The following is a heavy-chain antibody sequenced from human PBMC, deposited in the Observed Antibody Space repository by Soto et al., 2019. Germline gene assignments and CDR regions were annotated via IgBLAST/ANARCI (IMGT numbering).Heavy chain of an antibody. CDR2: IYWDDDN. Sequence: QITLKESGPSLVKPTQTLTLTCTFSGFSLSTTGVGVVWIRQPPGKALEWLALIYWDDDNHYSPSLRSRLTITKDTTKNQVVLTLTNVDPVDTATYYCAHVGGLEQWLYRLDHWGEGTLVTVSS. V-gene: IGHV2-5*02. CDR3: AHVGGLEQWLYRLDH. J-gene: IGHJ4*02. CDR1: GFSLSTTGVG. D-gene: IGHD6-19*01.